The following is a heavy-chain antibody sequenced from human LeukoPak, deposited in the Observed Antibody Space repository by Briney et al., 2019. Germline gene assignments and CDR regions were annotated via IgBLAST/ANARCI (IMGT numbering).Heavy chain of an antibody. CDR1: GFTFSSYS. J-gene: IGHJ4*02. Sequence: PGGSLRLSCAASGFTFSSYSMNWVRQAPGKGLEWVSSISSSSSYIYYADSVKGRFTISRDNAKNSLYLQMNSLRAEDTAVYYCAKGFAGYYDILSGSYHWGLGILVIVSS. CDR2: ISSSSSYI. V-gene: IGHV3-21*01. D-gene: IGHD3-9*01. CDR3: AKGFAGYYDILSGSYH.